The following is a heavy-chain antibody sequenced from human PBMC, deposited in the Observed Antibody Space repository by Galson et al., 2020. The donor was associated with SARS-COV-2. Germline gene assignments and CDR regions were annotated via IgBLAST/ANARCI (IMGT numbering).Heavy chain of an antibody. CDR2: INSGGDT. CDR1: GGSFSGYS. Sequence: SETLSLTCAVYGGSFSGYSWTWVRQAPGKGLEWIGEINSGGDTNYSPSLRSLFTLSVDSSKKQFSLKLKSVSAAETALYFCARGHQGVVPPPVLGLGPFYSFYYIEVWGKGTTVTVSS. D-gene: IGHD2-21*01. J-gene: IGHJ6*03. V-gene: IGHV4-34*01. CDR3: ARGHQGVVPPPVLGLGPFYSFYYIEV.